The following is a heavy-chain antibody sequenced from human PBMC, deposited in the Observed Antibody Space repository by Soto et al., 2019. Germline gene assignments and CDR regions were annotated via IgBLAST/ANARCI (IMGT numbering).Heavy chain of an antibody. Sequence: QVQLQESGPGLVKPSQTLSLTCTVSGGSISSGDYYWSWIRQPPGKGLEWIGYIFYSVNTYYNPSLKSRVSISVDTSKNQFSLKLSSVTAADTAVYYCARDRGSSWMYKWFDPWGQGTLVTVSS. CDR1: GGSISSGDYY. D-gene: IGHD6-13*01. J-gene: IGHJ5*02. CDR3: ARDRGSSWMYKWFDP. V-gene: IGHV4-30-4*01. CDR2: IFYSVNT.